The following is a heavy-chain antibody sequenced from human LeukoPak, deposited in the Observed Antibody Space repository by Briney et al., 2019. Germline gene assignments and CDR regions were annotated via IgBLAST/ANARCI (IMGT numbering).Heavy chain of an antibody. D-gene: IGHD4-17*01. CDR1: GYTFTGYY. J-gene: IGHJ4*02. Sequence: VASVKVSCKASGYTFTGYYMHWVRQAPGQGLEWMGWINPNSGGTNYAQKFQGRVTMTRDTSISTAYMELSRLRSDDTAVYYCARDLTTVTWGRFDYWGQGTLVTASS. V-gene: IGHV1-2*02. CDR3: ARDLTTVTWGRFDY. CDR2: INPNSGGT.